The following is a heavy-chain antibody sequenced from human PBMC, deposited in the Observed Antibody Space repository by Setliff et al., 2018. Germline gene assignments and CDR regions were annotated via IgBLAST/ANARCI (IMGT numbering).Heavy chain of an antibody. J-gene: IGHJ2*01. D-gene: IGHD4-17*01. CDR1: GGTFGPSA. CDR3: VRAPPALHGEYGYFDL. V-gene: IGHV1-69*13. CDR2: MLPLHGTR. Sequence: SVKVSCKASGGTFGPSAISWVRQAPGQGLEWVGGMLPLHGTRNHTPKLQGRVSITADESKTTVFMELSSLTSEDTAIYFCVRAPPALHGEYGYFDLWGRGTLVTVSS.